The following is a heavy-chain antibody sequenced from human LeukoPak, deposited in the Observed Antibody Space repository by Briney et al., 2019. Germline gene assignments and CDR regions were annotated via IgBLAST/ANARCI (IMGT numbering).Heavy chain of an antibody. CDR2: IYTSGST. CDR3: ARAVGYYDSSGYYMGVVDY. CDR1: GNSISSGDNY. V-gene: IGHV4-61*02. D-gene: IGHD3-22*01. Sequence: SETLSLTCTVSGNSISSGDNYWSWIRQPAGKGLEWIGRIYTSGSTNYNPSLKSRVTISVDTSKNQFSLKLSSVTAADTAVYYCARAVGYYDSSGYYMGVVDYWGQGTLVTVSS. J-gene: IGHJ4*02.